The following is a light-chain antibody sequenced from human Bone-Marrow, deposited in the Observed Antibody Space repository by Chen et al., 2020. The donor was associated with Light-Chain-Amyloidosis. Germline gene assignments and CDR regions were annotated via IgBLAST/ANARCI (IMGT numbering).Light chain of an antibody. Sequence: DTQRTQSPSTLSASVGDRVTITCRASQSISSWLAWYQQKPGKAPKLLIYDASSLESGVPSRVSGSGSGTEFTLTISSLQPDDFATYYCQQYMSDSRTFGQGIKVEIK. J-gene: IGKJ1*01. CDR2: DAS. CDR1: QSISSW. CDR3: QQYMSDSRT. V-gene: IGKV1-5*01.